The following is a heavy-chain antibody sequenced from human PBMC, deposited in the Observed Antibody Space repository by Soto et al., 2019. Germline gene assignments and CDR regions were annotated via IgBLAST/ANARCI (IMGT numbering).Heavy chain of an antibody. D-gene: IGHD5-12*01. V-gene: IGHV3-21*01. CDR1: GFTFISYT. Sequence: EVQLVESGGGLVKPGGSLRLSCAASGFTFISYTMNWVRQAPGKGLEWVSSISPSSGYKFYADSVKGRFTISRDNAKNSVYLQANSLRAEDTAVYYCARGHYSLSGYDVSGVDVWGQGTTVTVSS. CDR3: ARGHYSLSGYDVSGVDV. J-gene: IGHJ6*02. CDR2: ISPSSGYK.